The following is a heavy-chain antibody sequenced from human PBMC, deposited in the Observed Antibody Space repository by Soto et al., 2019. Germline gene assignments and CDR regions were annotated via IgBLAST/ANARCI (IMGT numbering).Heavy chain of an antibody. V-gene: IGHV3-30*18. CDR3: AKTSSIAVAGTEYFQH. CDR2: ISYDGSNK. D-gene: IGHD6-19*01. CDR1: GFTFSSYG. J-gene: IGHJ1*01. Sequence: GGSLRLSCAASGFTFSSYGMHWVRQAPGKGLEWVAVISYDGSNKYYADSVKGRFTISRDNSKNTLYLQMNSLRAEDTAVYYCAKTSSIAVAGTEYFQHWGQGTLVTVSS.